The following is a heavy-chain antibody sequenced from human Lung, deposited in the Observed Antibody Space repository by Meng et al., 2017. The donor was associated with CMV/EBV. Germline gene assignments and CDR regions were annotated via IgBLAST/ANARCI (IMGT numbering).Heavy chain of an antibody. CDR2: ISSSSSFK. J-gene: IGHJ6*02. V-gene: IGHV3-21*01. D-gene: IGHD3-10*01. CDR1: GFTFSNYG. CDR3: ARDSGGLYGSGSYYYYGLDV. Sequence: GGSLRLXCAASGFTFSNYGMNWVRQAPGKGLERLSSISSSSSFKDYADSVKGRFTISRDNAKNSLYLQMNNLRAEDTAVYYCARDSGGLYGSGSYYYYGLDVWGQGXTVTVSS.